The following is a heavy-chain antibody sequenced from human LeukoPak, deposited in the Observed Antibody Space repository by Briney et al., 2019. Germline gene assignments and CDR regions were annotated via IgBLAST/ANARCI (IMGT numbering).Heavy chain of an antibody. J-gene: IGHJ4*02. CDR1: GFTFSSYG. D-gene: IGHD3-10*01. Sequence: GGSLRLSCATSGFTFSSYGMTWVRQAPGKGLEWVSSISGSGDNTYYADSVQGRFTFSRDNSKDTLYLQMNSLRAEDTAVYYCARGGYYGSGTYYSPTSPHWGQGTLDPVSS. CDR3: ARGGYYGSGTYYSPTSPH. V-gene: IGHV3-23*01. CDR2: ISGSGDNT.